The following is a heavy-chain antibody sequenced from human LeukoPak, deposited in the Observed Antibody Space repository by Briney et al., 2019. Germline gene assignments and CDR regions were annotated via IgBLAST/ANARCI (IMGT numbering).Heavy chain of an antibody. Sequence: SGTLSLTCTVSGGSINSYYWSWIRQPPGKGLEWIGSVYYSGSTYFNPSLKSRLTMSVDTSNSHFSLRLGSVTAADTAVYSCARPAHDAFDIWGQGTKVTVSS. CDR3: ARPAHDAFDI. J-gene: IGHJ3*02. CDR1: GGSINSYY. V-gene: IGHV4-59*04. CDR2: VYYSGST.